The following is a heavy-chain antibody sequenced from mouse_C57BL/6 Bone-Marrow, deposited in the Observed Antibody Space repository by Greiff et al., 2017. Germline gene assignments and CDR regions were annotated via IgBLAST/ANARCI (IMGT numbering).Heavy chain of an antibody. D-gene: IGHD1-1*01. CDR2: IHPSDIDT. J-gene: IGHJ3*01. CDR1: GYTLTSYL. CDR3: AMGITTVVAPFAY. V-gene: IGHV1-74*01. Sequence: QVQLQPPGAVLVTPGASVKVSCKSSGYTLTSYLMHWVKQRPGQGLEWIGRIHPSDIDTNYNQKFKGKATLTVDKSSSTAYMQLSILTSEDSAVYYCAMGITTVVAPFAYWGQGALVTVST.